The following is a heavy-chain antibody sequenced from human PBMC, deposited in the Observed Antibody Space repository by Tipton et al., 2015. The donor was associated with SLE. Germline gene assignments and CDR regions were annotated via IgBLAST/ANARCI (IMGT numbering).Heavy chain of an antibody. D-gene: IGHD6-19*01. Sequence: TLSLTCKVSGGSISNYYWSWIRLTSGERLEWIGYIYFDGNSNGRGNYNPSLKSRVTMSVDPSKMQFSLNLNSVTAADTALYFCARGVAERLGLDFWGQGSLVTVSS. J-gene: IGHJ4*02. CDR1: GGSISNYY. CDR3: ARGVAERLGLDF. CDR2: IYFDGNS. V-gene: IGHV4-59*01.